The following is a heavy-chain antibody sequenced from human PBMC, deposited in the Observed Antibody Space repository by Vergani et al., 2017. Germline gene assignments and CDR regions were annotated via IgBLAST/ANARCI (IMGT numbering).Heavy chain of an antibody. V-gene: IGHV3-33*01. CDR1: GFTFNQYG. J-gene: IGHJ5*02. CDR2: TWYDGNNK. CDR3: ARDLRLLYNRFDP. Sequence: QVQLVESGGGVVQPGSSLRLSCAASGFTFNQYGMHWVRQAPGKGLEWVAVTWYDGNNKQYADSVKGRFTISRDNSQSTMYLQMNSLRDEDTGVYYCARDLRLLYNRFDPWGQGTLVTVSS. D-gene: IGHD1-14*01.